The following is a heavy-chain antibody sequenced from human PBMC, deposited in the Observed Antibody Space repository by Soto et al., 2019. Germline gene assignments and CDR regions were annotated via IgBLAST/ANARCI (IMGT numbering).Heavy chain of an antibody. CDR2: IRSKAYGGTT. J-gene: IGHJ4*02. CDR1: GFTFGDYA. Sequence: GGSLRLSCTASGFTFGDYAMSWFRQAPGKGLEWVGFIRSKAYGGTTEYAASVKGRFTISRDDSKSIAYLQMNSLKTEDTAVYYCTKVRADYYDCSGPNYWGQGTLVTVSS. CDR3: TKVRADYYDCSGPNY. D-gene: IGHD3-22*01. V-gene: IGHV3-49*03.